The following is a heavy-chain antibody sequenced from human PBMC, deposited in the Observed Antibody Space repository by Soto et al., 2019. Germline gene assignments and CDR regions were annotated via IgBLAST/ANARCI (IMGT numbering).Heavy chain of an antibody. J-gene: IGHJ4*02. CDR2: INAGNGNT. V-gene: IGHV1-3*01. D-gene: IGHD1-26*01. CDR1: GYTFTSSA. Sequence: QVQLVQSGAEVKKPGASVKVSCKASGYTFTSSAMHWVRQAPGQRPEGMGWINAGNGNTKYSQKFQGRVTITRDTSASTAYMELSSLRSEDTAGYYCARDVGDTGDWGQGTLVTISS. CDR3: ARDVGDTGD.